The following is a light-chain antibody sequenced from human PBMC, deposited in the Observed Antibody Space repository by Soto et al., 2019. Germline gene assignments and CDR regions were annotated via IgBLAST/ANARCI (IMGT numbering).Light chain of an antibody. CDR3: QQRSNWPLT. Sequence: EIVLAQSPATLSLSPGERATLSCRASQSVSSYLAWYQQKSGQAPRLLIYDASSRATGIPARFSGSGSGTDFTRTISSLEPEDFAVYYCQQRSNWPLTFGKGTKVEIK. CDR1: QSVSSY. J-gene: IGKJ1*01. V-gene: IGKV3-11*01. CDR2: DAS.